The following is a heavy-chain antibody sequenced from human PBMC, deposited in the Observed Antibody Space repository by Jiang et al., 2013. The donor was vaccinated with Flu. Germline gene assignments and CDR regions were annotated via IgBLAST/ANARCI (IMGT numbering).Heavy chain of an antibody. Sequence: EWMGGIIPIFGTANYAQKFQGRVTITADESTSTAYMELSSLRSEDTAVYYCARVGYSYGLGDAFDIWGQGTMVTVSS. D-gene: IGHD5-18*01. CDR3: ARVGYSYGLGDAFDI. CDR2: IIPIFGTA. J-gene: IGHJ3*02. V-gene: IGHV1-69*01.